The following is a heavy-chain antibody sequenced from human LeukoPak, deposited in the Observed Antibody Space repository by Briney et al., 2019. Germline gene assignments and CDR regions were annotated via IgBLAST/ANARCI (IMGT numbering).Heavy chain of an antibody. CDR2: SSSSGSAI. CDR3: ARDVGYSGYESGPDY. J-gene: IGHJ4*02. CDR1: GFICSSYE. D-gene: IGHD5-12*01. Sequence: PAGASLLLCCAASGFICSSYEMSRLRPAAGEGVEWASYSSSSGSAIYYADSVKRRYTSSRENAQNSLYLQMNSLRAEDTAVYYCARDVGYSGYESGPDYWGQGTLVTVSS. V-gene: IGHV3-48*03.